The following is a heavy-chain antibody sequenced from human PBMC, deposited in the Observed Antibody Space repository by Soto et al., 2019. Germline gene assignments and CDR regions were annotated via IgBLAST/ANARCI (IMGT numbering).Heavy chain of an antibody. CDR3: ARAYYYDSSGYYPFDY. D-gene: IGHD3-22*01. V-gene: IGHV4-59*01. Sequence: SETLSLTCTVSGGSISSYYWSWIRQPPGKGLEWIGYIYYSGSTNYNPSLKSRVTISVDTSKNQFSLKLSSVTAADTAVYYCARAYYYDSSGYYPFDYWGQGTLVTVSS. CDR2: IYYSGST. CDR1: GGSISSYY. J-gene: IGHJ4*02.